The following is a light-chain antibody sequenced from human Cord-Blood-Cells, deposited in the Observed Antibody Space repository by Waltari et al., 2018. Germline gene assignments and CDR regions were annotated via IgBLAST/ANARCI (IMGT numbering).Light chain of an antibody. CDR2: DAS. J-gene: IGKJ1*01. CDR3: QQYNSYSPA. Sequence: DIQMTQSPSTLPASVGDRVTITCRASQSISSWLAWYQQKPGKAPKLLIYDASSLESGVPSRFSGSGSGTEFTLTISSLQPDDFATYYCQQYNSYSPAFGQGTKVEIK. CDR1: QSISSW. V-gene: IGKV1-5*01.